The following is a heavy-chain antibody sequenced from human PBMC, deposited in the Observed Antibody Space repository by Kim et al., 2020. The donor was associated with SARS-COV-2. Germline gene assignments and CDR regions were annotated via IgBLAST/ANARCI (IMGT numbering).Heavy chain of an antibody. CDR1: GFTFSSYA. J-gene: IGHJ4*02. D-gene: IGHD6-19*01. CDR3: AKVATLNSSWYVEYSSGWYLDF. CDR2: ISGSGGST. Sequence: GGSLRLSCAASGFTFSSYAMSWVRQAPGKGLEWVSAISGSGGSTYYADSVKGRFTISRDNSKNTLYLQMNSLRAEDTAVYYCAKVATLNSSWYVEYSSGWYLDFWGQGTLVTVSS. V-gene: IGHV3-23*01.